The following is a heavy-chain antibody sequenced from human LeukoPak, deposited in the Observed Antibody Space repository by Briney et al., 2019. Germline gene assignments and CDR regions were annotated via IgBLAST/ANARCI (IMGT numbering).Heavy chain of an antibody. V-gene: IGHV4-39*01. Sequence: PSETLSLTCTVSGGPISSSSYYWGWIRQPPGKGLEWIGSTYYSGSTYYNPSLKSRVTISVDTSKNQFSLKLSSVAAADTAVYYCARQYSYYDFWSGYRPNWFDPWGQGTLVTVSS. CDR1: GGPISSSSYY. CDR3: ARQYSYYDFWSGYRPNWFDP. D-gene: IGHD3-3*01. J-gene: IGHJ5*02. CDR2: TYYSGST.